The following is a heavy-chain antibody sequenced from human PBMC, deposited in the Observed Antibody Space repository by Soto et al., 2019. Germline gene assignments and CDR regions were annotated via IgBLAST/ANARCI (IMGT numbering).Heavy chain of an antibody. D-gene: IGHD3-22*01. CDR1: GFSLSTSGVG. CDR2: IYWNDDK. CDR3: AHLYYYDSSGYYRYAFDI. J-gene: IGHJ3*02. V-gene: IGHV2-5*01. Sequence: SGPTLVNPTQTLTLTCTFSGFSLSTSGVGVGWIRQPPGKALEWLALIYWNDDKRYSPSLKSRLTITKDTSKNQVVLTMTNMDPVDTATYYCAHLYYYDSSGYYRYAFDIWGQGTMVTVSS.